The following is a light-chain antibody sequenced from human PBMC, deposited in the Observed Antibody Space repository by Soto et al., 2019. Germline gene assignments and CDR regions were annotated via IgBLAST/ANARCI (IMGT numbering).Light chain of an antibody. CDR1: SSDVGGYNY. J-gene: IGLJ3*02. CDR3: SSYTSSSTPNWV. CDR2: DVR. V-gene: IGLV2-14*01. Sequence: QSALTQPASVSGSPGQSITISCTGTSSDVGGYNYVSWYQQHPGKAPKLMIYDVRNRPSGVSNRFSGSKSGNTASLTISGLQAEDEADYYCSSYTSSSTPNWVFGGGTKLTVL.